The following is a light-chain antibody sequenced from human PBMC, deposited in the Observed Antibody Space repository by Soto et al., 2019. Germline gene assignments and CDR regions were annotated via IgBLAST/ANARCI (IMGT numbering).Light chain of an antibody. CDR3: QQRSNWPWT. J-gene: IGKJ1*01. Sequence: VVTQSPPTLSLSTEERATLSCRASQSVSSYLAWYQQRPGQAPRLLVYDVSNRATGIPARLSGGGSGTDFTLTISSLEPEDFAVYYCQQRSNWPWTFGQGTKVDI. V-gene: IGKV3-11*01. CDR2: DVS. CDR1: QSVSSY.